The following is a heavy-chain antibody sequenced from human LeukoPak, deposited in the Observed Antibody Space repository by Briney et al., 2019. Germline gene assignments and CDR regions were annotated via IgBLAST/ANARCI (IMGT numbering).Heavy chain of an antibody. V-gene: IGHV3-23*01. CDR3: ARDCSSTSCYGLEGNRYYGMDV. Sequence: PGGSLRLSCAASGFTFSSYAMSWVRQAPGKGLEWVSAISGSGSSTYYADSVKGRFTISRDNAKNSLYLQMNSLRAEDTAVYYCARDCSSTSCYGLEGNRYYGMDVWGQGTTVTVSS. D-gene: IGHD2-2*01. J-gene: IGHJ6*02. CDR1: GFTFSSYA. CDR2: ISGSGSST.